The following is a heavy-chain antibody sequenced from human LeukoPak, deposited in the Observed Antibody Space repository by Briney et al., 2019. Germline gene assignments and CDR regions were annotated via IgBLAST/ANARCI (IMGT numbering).Heavy chain of an antibody. V-gene: IGHV3-30*02. CDR2: IRYDGSNK. CDR3: AKDQNFVGWGDGYNSWFDY. D-gene: IGHD5-24*01. J-gene: IGHJ4*02. Sequence: GGSLRLSCAASGFTFSSYGMHWVRQAPGKGLEWVAFIRYDGSNKYYADSVKGRFTISRDNSKNTLYLQMSSLRAEDTAVYYCAKDQNFVGWGDGYNSWFDYWGQGTLVTVSS. CDR1: GFTFSSYG.